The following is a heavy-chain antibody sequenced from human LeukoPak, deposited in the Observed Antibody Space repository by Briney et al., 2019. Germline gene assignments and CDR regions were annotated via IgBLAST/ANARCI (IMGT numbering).Heavy chain of an antibody. CDR3: ARQVLDYYDSSGSLLAFDI. V-gene: IGHV4-39*01. D-gene: IGHD3-22*01. CDR1: GGSISSTGYY. CDR2: IYYSGST. J-gene: IGHJ3*02. Sequence: PSETLSLTCTVSGGSISSTGYYWGWIRQPPGKGLEWIGSIYYSGSTYYNPSLKSRVTISVDTSKNQFSLKLSSVTAADTAVYYCARQVLDYYDSSGSLLAFDIWGQGTMVTVSS.